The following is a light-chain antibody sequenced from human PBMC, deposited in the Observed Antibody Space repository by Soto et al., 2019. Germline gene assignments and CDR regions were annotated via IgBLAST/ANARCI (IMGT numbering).Light chain of an antibody. Sequence: QSVLTQPPSASASLGASVTLTCTLSSGYSNYKVDWYQQRPGKGPRFVMRVGTGGIVGSKGDGIPDRFSVLGSGLNRYLTNKKTQEGDESDHPWGANPGMGSNFFGVFGGGTKL. CDR2: VGTGGIVG. CDR1: SGYSNYK. CDR3: GANPGMGSNFFGV. V-gene: IGLV9-49*01. J-gene: IGLJ3*02.